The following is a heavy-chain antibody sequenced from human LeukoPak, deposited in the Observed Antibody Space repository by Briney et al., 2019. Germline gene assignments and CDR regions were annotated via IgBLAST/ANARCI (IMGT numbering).Heavy chain of an antibody. CDR1: GFTFSSYG. CDR3: AKTMLQWLAIEY. V-gene: IGHV3-30*18. CDR2: ISYDGSNK. Sequence: GRSLRLSCAASGFTFSSYGMHWVRQAPGKGLEWVAVISYDGSNKYYADSVKGRFTISRDNSKNTLYLQMNSLRAEDTAVYYCAKTMLQWLAIEYWGQGTLVTVSS. J-gene: IGHJ4*02. D-gene: IGHD6-19*01.